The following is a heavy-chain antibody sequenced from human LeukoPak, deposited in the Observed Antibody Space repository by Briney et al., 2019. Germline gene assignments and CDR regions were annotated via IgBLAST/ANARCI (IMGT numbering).Heavy chain of an antibody. CDR3: ARKYSYTSSWLS. D-gene: IGHD6-13*01. J-gene: IGHJ5*02. CDR2: IYHNGST. Sequence: SETLSLTCAVSGYSISSGYYWGWIRQPPGKGLEWIGSIYHNGSTYYNPSLKSRVTISVDTSKNQFSLKPSSVTAADTAVYYCARKYSYTSSWLSWGQGTLVTVSS. CDR1: GYSISSGYY. V-gene: IGHV4-38-2*01.